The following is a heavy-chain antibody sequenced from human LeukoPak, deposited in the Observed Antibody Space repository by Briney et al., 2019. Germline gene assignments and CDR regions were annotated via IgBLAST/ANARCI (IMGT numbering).Heavy chain of an antibody. Sequence: SETLSLTCTVSGYSISSGYYWGWIRQPPGKGLQWIDSIHHSGTTSYNPSLESRVTISVDTSKSQFSLKLNSVTAADTAVYYCARTELRGVIKSWGQGILVTVSS. CDR3: ARTELRGVIKS. D-gene: IGHD3-10*01. CDR1: GYSISSGYY. V-gene: IGHV4-38-2*02. J-gene: IGHJ5*02. CDR2: IHHSGTT.